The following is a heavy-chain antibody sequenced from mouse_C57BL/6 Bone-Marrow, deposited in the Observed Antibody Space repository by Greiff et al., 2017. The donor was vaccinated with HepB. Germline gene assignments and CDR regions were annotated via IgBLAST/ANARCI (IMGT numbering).Heavy chain of an antibody. D-gene: IGHD5-5*01. V-gene: IGHV5-15*01. Sequence: EVQVVESGGGLVQPGGSLNLSCAASGFTFSDYGMAWVRQAPRKGPAWVAFISNLAYSIYYADTVTGRFTISRENAKNTLYLEMSRLRSEDTAMYYCARVSSTTQFAYGGQGTLVTVSA. CDR1: GFTFSDYG. CDR2: ISNLAYSI. J-gene: IGHJ3*01. CDR3: ARVSSTTQFAY.